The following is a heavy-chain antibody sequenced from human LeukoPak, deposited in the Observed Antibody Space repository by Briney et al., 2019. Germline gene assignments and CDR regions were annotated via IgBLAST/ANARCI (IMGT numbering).Heavy chain of an antibody. V-gene: IGHV3-66*01. D-gene: IGHD3-16*02. Sequence: GGSLRLSCAASGFTFSSYEMNWVRQAPGKGLEWVSIIYSGGSTYNADSVKGRLTISRDNSKNTLYLQMKSLRAEDTAVYYCARDIGASYRYDAFDIWGQGTMVTVSS. CDR3: ARDIGASYRYDAFDI. J-gene: IGHJ3*02. CDR2: IYSGGST. CDR1: GFTFSSYE.